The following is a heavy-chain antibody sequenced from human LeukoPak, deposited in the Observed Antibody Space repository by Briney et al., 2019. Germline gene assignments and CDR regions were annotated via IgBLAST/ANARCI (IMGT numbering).Heavy chain of an antibody. J-gene: IGHJ4*02. V-gene: IGHV4-59*01. CDR2: IYYSGST. Sequence: PSETLSLTCTVSGGSISSYYWSWIRQPPGKGLEWIGYIYYSGSTNYNPSLKSRVTISVDTSKNQFSLKLSSVTAADTAVYYCARGRDGYNRWGQGTLVTVSS. CDR1: GGSISSYY. D-gene: IGHD5-24*01. CDR3: ARGRDGYNR.